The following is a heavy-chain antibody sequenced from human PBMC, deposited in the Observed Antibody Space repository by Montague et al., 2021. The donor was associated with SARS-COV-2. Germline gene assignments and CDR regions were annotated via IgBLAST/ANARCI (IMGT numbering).Heavy chain of an antibody. CDR3: AGGRQHINMVVVVVTGVEYYFDF. CDR2: INHRGST. V-gene: IGHV4-34*01. D-gene: IGHD3-22*01. Sequence: SETLSLTCAVYDGSFSDYSWTWIRQPPGKGLEWIGEINHRGSTNYNPSLKSRVTISVDTSKNQFSLKMTPVTAADTAVYYCAGGRQHINMVVVVVTGVEYYFDFWGQGTLVTVSS. J-gene: IGHJ4*02. CDR1: DGSFSDYS.